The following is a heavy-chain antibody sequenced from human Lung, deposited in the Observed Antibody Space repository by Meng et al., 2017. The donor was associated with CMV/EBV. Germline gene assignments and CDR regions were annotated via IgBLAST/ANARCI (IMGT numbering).Heavy chain of an antibody. Sequence: GGSLRLSCAASGFTFSSYAMSWVRQAPGKGLEWVSAISGIGGSTYYADSVKGRFTSSRDNSKNTLYLQMNSLRAEDTAVYYCAKDFEYSSSSGEFDYWGQGTLVXVSS. V-gene: IGHV3-23*01. J-gene: IGHJ4*02. CDR2: ISGIGGST. CDR3: AKDFEYSSSSGEFDY. CDR1: GFTFSSYA. D-gene: IGHD6-6*01.